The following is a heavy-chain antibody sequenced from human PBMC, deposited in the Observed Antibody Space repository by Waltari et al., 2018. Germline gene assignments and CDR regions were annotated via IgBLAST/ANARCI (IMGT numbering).Heavy chain of an antibody. CDR1: GGSFSGYY. D-gene: IGHD2-2*01. Sequence: QVQLQQWGAGLLKPSETLSLTCAVYGGSFSGYYWSWIRQPPGKGLEWIGEINHSGRTNDNPALKSRVTRSVDTSKNQFSLKLGSVTAADTAVYYCAREVVPAAMSSSGWFDYWGQGTLVTVSS. CDR3: AREVVPAAMSSSGWFDY. J-gene: IGHJ4*02. CDR2: INHSGRT. V-gene: IGHV4-34*01.